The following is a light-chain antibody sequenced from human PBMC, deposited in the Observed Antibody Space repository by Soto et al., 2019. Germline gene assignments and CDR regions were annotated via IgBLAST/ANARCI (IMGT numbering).Light chain of an antibody. CDR2: DST. J-gene: IGKJ5*01. CDR3: QQRNVWPPIT. V-gene: IGKV3-11*01. CDR1: QSIHTS. Sequence: VLTQSPATLSLSPGARATLSCRASQSIHTSLAWYQQKSGKPPRLVIYDSTLRANGVPDRFGGSRSWTEFTTTIISLEPEDFSVYYCQQRNVWPPITFGQGTRLEIK.